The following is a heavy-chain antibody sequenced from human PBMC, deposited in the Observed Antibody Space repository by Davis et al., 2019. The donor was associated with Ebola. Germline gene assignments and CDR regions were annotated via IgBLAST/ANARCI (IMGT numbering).Heavy chain of an antibody. CDR1: GFTFSNYV. Sequence: GGSLRLSCAASGFTFSNYVMHWVRQAPGKGLEWVAVIWYDGSNKYYADSVKGRFTISRDNSKNTLYLQMNSLRAEDTAVYYCTRHVSGDFWYFDLWGRGTLVTVST. CDR2: IWYDGSNK. V-gene: IGHV3-33*08. J-gene: IGHJ2*01. CDR3: TRHVSGDFWYFDL. D-gene: IGHD4-17*01.